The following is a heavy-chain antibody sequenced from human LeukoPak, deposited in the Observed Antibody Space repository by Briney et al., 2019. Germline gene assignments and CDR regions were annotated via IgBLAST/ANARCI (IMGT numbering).Heavy chain of an antibody. CDR2: IRGSGGST. Sequence: GGSQRLSCAASGFTFSSYAMSWVRQAPGKGLEWVSTIRGSGGSTYYADSVKGRFTISRDNSKNTLYLQMNSLRAEDTAVYYCAKATRDAYNYERYFDYWGQGTLVTVSS. V-gene: IGHV3-23*01. CDR1: GFTFSSYA. J-gene: IGHJ4*02. D-gene: IGHD5-24*01. CDR3: AKATRDAYNYERYFDY.